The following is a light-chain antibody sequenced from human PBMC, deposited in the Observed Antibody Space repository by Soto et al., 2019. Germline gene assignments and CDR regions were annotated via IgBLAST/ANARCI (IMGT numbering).Light chain of an antibody. Sequence: DIQMTQSPSSLSASVGDRVTITCRASKGISNYLAWYQQKPGKVPKLLIYAASTLQSGVPSRFSGSGSGTDFTLTISSLQPEDVATYYCQTYNSAPRTFGQGTKLEIK. V-gene: IGKV1-27*01. J-gene: IGKJ1*01. CDR1: KGISNY. CDR3: QTYNSAPRT. CDR2: AAS.